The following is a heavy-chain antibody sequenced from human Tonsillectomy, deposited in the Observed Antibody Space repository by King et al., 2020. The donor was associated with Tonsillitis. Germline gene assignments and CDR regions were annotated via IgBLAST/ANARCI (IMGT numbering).Heavy chain of an antibody. D-gene: IGHD3-10*01. CDR1: GGSISSYY. CDR3: ASALWGSASYYKGTFDP. CDR2: IYYSGST. V-gene: IGHV4-59*01. J-gene: IGHJ5*02. Sequence: VQLQESGPGLVKPSETLSLTCTVSGGSISSYYWSWIRQPPGKGLEWIGYIYYSGSTNYNPSLKSRVTISVDTSKNQFSLKLSSVTAADTAWYYCASALWGSASYYKGTFDPGGQGTLVTVSS.